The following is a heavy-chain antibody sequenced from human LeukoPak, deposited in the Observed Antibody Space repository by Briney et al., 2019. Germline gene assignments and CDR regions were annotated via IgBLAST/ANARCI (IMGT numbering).Heavy chain of an antibody. J-gene: IGHJ5*02. CDR1: GGSFSGYY. D-gene: IGHD3-10*01. CDR3: ASRRFGDA. Sequence: PSGTLSLTCAVYGGSFSGYYWSWIRQPPGKGLEWIGEINHSGSTNYNPSLKSRVTISVDTSKNQFSLKLSSVTAADTAVYYCASRRFGDAWGQGTLVTVSS. V-gene: IGHV4-34*01. CDR2: INHSGST.